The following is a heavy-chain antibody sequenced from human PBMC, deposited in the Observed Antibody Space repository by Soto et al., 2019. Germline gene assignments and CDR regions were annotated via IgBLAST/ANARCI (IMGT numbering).Heavy chain of an antibody. CDR1: GFTFSSYA. D-gene: IGHD4-17*01. J-gene: IGHJ5*02. Sequence: GGSLRLSCAASGFTFSSYAMHWVRQAPGKGLEWVAVISYDGSNKYYADSVKGRFTISRDNSKNTLYLQMNSLRAEDTAVYYCARGELEIDYGDYEMGGWFDPWGQGTLVTVSS. V-gene: IGHV3-30-3*01. CDR3: ARGELEIDYGDYEMGGWFDP. CDR2: ISYDGSNK.